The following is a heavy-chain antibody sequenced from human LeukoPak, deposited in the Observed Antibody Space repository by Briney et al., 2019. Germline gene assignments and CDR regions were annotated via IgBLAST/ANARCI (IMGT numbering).Heavy chain of an antibody. V-gene: IGHV4-34*01. D-gene: IGHD2-2*01. CDR1: GGSFSGYY. CDR2: INHSGST. CDR3: ARVVKPAAPHTNYWYFDL. J-gene: IGHJ2*01. Sequence: PSETLSLTCAVYGGSFSGYYWSWIRQPPGKGLEWIGEINHSGSTNYNPSLKSRVTISVDTSKNQFSLKLSSVTAADTAVYYCARVVKPAAPHTNYWYFDLWGRGTLVTVSS.